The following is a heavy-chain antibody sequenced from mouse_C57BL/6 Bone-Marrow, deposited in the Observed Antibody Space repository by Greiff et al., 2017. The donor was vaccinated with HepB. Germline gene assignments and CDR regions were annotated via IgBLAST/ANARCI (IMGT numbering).Heavy chain of an antibody. Sequence: QVQLKESGSELRSPGSSVKLSCKDFDSEVFPIAYMSWVRQKPGHGFEWIGGILPSIGRTIYGEKFEDKATLDADTLSNTAYLELNSLTSEDSAIYYCARGRTAQAYAMDYWGQGTSVTVSS. CDR2: ILPSIGRT. CDR3: ARGRTAQAYAMDY. CDR1: DSEVFPIAY. J-gene: IGHJ4*01. D-gene: IGHD3-2*02. V-gene: IGHV15-2*01.